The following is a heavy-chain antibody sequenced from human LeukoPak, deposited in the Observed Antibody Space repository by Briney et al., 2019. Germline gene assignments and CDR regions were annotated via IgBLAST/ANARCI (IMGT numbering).Heavy chain of an antibody. CDR3: AREDEQQPPY. Sequence: SETLSLTCAVYGGSFSGYYWSWIRQPPGKGLEWIGEINHSGSTNYNPSLKSRVTISVDTSKNQFSLKLSSVTAADTAVYYCAREDEQQPPYWGQGTLVTVSS. CDR2: INHSGST. V-gene: IGHV4-34*01. J-gene: IGHJ4*02. CDR1: GGSFSGYY. D-gene: IGHD6-13*01.